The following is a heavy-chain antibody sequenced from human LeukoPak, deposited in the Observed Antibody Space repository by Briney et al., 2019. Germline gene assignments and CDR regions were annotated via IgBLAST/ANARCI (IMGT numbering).Heavy chain of an antibody. V-gene: IGHV4-59*01. CDR2: IYYSGST. Sequence: KPSETLSLTCTVSGGSISSYYWSWIRQPPGKSLEWIGYIYYSGSTNYNPSLKSRVTISVDTSKNQFSLKLSSVTAADTAVYYCARLALYCDILTGYREYYYYMDVWGKGTTVTVSS. J-gene: IGHJ6*03. CDR1: GGSISSYY. D-gene: IGHD3-9*01. CDR3: ARLALYCDILTGYREYYYYMDV.